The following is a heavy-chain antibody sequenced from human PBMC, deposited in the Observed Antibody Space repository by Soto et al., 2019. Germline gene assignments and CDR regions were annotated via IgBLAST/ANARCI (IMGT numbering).Heavy chain of an antibody. CDR2: IIPILGIA. Sequence: SSVKVSCKASGGTFSSYTISWVRHAPGQGLEWMGRIIPILGIANYAQKFQGRVTITADKSTSTAYMELSSLRSEDTAVYYCARDTEDGWAAAAPTIRNYYMDVWG. CDR3: ARDTEDGWAAAAPTIRNYYMDV. D-gene: IGHD6-13*01. CDR1: GGTFSSYT. J-gene: IGHJ6*03. V-gene: IGHV1-69*04.